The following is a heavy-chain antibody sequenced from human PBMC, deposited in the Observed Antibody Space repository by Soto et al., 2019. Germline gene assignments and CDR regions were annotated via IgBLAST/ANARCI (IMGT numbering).Heavy chain of an antibody. CDR1: GYSFTSYW. D-gene: IGHD5-18*01. V-gene: IGHV5-51*01. CDR2: IYPGDSDT. J-gene: IGHJ3*02. Sequence: PVESLKISCKGSGYSFTSYWIGWVRQMPGKGLEWMGIIYPGDSDTRYSPSFQGQVTISADKSISTAYLQWSSLKASDTAMYYCARGYDTAMGAVGFWNAFDIWGQGTMVTVSS. CDR3: ARGYDTAMGAVGFWNAFDI.